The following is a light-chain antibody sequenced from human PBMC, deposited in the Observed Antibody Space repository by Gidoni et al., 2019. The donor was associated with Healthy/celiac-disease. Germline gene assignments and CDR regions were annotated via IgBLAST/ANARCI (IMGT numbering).Light chain of an antibody. CDR2: QDS. CDR1: KLGDKY. CDR3: QAWDSSTAV. J-gene: IGLJ1*01. V-gene: IGLV3-1*01. Sequence: SYELTQPPSVSVSPGQTASIPCSGDKLGDKYACWYQQKPGQSPVLVIYQDSKRPAGIPERFSGSNSGNTATLTIRGTQAMDEADYYCQAWDSSTAVLGTGTKVTVL.